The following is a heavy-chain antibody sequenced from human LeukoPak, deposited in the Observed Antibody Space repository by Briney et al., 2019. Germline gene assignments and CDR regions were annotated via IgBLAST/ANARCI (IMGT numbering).Heavy chain of an antibody. CDR3: ARSSTRLWLVRGNYFDY. CDR1: GYTFTGYY. D-gene: IGHD6-19*01. Sequence: ASVKVSCKASGYTFTGYYMHWVRQAPGQGLGWMGWINPNSGGTNYAQKFQGWVTMTRDTSISTAYMELSRLRSDDTAVYYCARSSTRLWLVRGNYFDYWGQGTLVTVSS. V-gene: IGHV1-2*04. J-gene: IGHJ4*02. CDR2: INPNSGGT.